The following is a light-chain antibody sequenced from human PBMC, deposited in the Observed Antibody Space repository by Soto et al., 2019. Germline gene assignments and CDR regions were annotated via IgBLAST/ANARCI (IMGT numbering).Light chain of an antibody. CDR2: KAS. CDR3: QQRSNWSPLIT. Sequence: DIRMNNSPSTVSGSVGDRVTITCRAIHTISSWLAWYQQKPGKAPKLLIYKASTLKSGGPSRCSGSGSGTDFTLTISSLQPEDFAVYYCQQRSNWSPLITFCQGTQLEIK. J-gene: IGKJ5*01. CDR1: HTISSW. V-gene: IGKV1-5*03.